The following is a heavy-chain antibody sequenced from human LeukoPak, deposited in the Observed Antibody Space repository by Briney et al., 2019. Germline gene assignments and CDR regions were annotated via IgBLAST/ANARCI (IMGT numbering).Heavy chain of an antibody. Sequence: ASVKVSCKASGYTXTTYYMHWVRQAPGQGLEWMGWLNPNSGGTNYAQKFQGRVTMTRDTSINTIYMELSSLRSDDTAVYYCTRDPSNKYYYDPWGQGTLVTVSS. J-gene: IGHJ4*02. CDR1: GYTXTTYY. CDR3: TRDPSNKYYYDP. CDR2: LNPNSGGT. V-gene: IGHV1-2*02. D-gene: IGHD3-22*01.